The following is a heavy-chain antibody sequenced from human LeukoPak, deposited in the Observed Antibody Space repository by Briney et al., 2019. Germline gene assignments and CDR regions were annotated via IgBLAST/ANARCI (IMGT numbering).Heavy chain of an antibody. D-gene: IGHD3-22*01. Sequence: GGSLRLSCAASGFTFSSYAMSWVRQAPGKGLGWVSVIYSGGSTYYADSVKGRFTISRDNSKNTLYLQMNSLRAEDTAVYYCARVPRGYYDSSGYLDYWGQGTLVTVSS. CDR2: IYSGGST. CDR3: ARVPRGYYDSSGYLDY. V-gene: IGHV3-53*01. J-gene: IGHJ4*02. CDR1: GFTFSSYA.